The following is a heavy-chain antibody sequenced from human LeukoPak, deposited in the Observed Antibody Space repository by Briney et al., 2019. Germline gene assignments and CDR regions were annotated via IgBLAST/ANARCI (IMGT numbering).Heavy chain of an antibody. V-gene: IGHV3-30-3*01. CDR2: ISYDGSNK. CDR1: GFTFSSYA. J-gene: IGHJ4*02. CDR3: ISSNPSSDY. Sequence: GGSLRHSCAASGFTFSSYAMHWVRQAPGKGLEWVAVISYDGSNKYYADSVKGRFTISRDNSKNTLYLQMNSLRAEDTAVYYCISSNPSSDYWSQGTLVTVSS. D-gene: IGHD1-14*01.